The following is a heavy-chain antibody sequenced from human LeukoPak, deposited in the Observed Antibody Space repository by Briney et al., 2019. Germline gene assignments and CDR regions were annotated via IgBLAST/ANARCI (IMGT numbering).Heavy chain of an antibody. CDR1: GYTFTSYD. V-gene: IGHV1-8*01. J-gene: IGHJ4*02. CDR2: MNPNSGNT. Sequence: ASVKVSCEASGYTFTSYDINWVRQAPGQGLEWMGWMNPNSGNTGYAQKFQGRVTMTRNTSISTAYMELSSLRSEDTAVYYCARFGGLNWNFPVDYWGQGTLVTVSS. D-gene: IGHD1-7*01. CDR3: ARFGGLNWNFPVDY.